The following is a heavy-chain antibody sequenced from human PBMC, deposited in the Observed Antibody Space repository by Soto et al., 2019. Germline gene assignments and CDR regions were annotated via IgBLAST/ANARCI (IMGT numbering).Heavy chain of an antibody. CDR1: GGSISSTDHY. D-gene: IGHD2-15*01. CDR2: IYFAGST. J-gene: IGHJ6*02. CDR3: ARLVFHCLRGSCDDYSFYGLDV. Sequence: SETLSLTCTVSGGSISSTDHYWGWVRQPPGKGLEWLGSIYFAGSTFHNPALKSRATRSVDTSRNQSSLRLTTVTASDTAVYYCARLVFHCLRGSCDDYSFYGLDVWGQGTTVTVSS. V-gene: IGHV4-39*01.